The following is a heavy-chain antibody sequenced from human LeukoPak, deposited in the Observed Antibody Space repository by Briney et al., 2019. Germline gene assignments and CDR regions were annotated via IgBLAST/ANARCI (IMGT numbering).Heavy chain of an antibody. CDR1: GYTFTSYD. J-gene: IGHJ5*02. CDR2: MNPNSGNT. CDR3: ARGQDIVLINWFDP. Sequence: GASVKVFCKASGYTFTSYDINWVRQATGQGLEWMGWMNPNSGNTGYAQKFQGRVTMTRNTSISTAYMELSSLRSEDTAVYYCARGQDIVLINWFDPWGQGTLVTVSS. D-gene: IGHD2-8*01. V-gene: IGHV1-8*01.